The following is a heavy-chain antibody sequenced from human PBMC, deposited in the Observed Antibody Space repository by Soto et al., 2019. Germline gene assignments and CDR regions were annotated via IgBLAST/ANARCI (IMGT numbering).Heavy chain of an antibody. CDR1: GYTFTSYG. D-gene: IGHD5-12*01. J-gene: IGHJ4*02. V-gene: IGHV1-18*01. Sequence: ASVKVSCKASGYTFTSYGISWVRQAPGQWLEWMGWISAYNGNTNYAQKLQGRVTMTTDTSTSTAYMELRSLRSDDTAVYYCARVSRWLATQPGDYWGQGTLVTVYS. CDR2: ISAYNGNT. CDR3: ARVSRWLATQPGDY.